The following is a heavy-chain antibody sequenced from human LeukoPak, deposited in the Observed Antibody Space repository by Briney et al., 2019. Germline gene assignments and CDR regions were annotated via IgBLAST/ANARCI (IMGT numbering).Heavy chain of an antibody. J-gene: IGHJ4*02. D-gene: IGHD3-10*01. CDR1: GFTFSSYS. V-gene: IGHV3-21*01. CDR3: ARSRSGWFGDEGRHSSTYYFDY. Sequence: GGSLRVSCAASGFTFSSYSMNWVRQAPWKGLAWVSSISSSSSYIYYADSVKGRFTISRDNAKNSLYLQMNSLRAEDTAVYCCARSRSGWFGDEGRHSSTYYFDYWGQGTLLTVSS. CDR2: ISSSSSYI.